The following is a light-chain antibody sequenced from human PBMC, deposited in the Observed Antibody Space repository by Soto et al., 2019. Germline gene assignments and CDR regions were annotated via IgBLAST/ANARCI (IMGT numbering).Light chain of an antibody. CDR3: QQYNNWPPIT. Sequence: EIVMTQSPDTQSVSPGERATLSCRASQSVGSNLAWYQQKPGQAPRLLIYDASTRATGIPARFSGSGSGTEFTLTISSLQSEDFAVYYCQQYNNWPPITFGQGTRLAIK. CDR2: DAS. V-gene: IGKV3-15*01. CDR1: QSVGSN. J-gene: IGKJ5*01.